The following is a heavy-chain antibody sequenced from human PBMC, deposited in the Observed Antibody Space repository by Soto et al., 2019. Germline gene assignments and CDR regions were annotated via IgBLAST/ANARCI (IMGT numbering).Heavy chain of an antibody. J-gene: IGHJ3*01. Sequence: EVQLLESGGGLVQPGGSLRLSCIASGFTFRSYAMNWVRQAPGKGLEWVSKISGNGDSTYYGDSVKGRFTISRDNSKSTLFLQMNSLRADDTAVYYCANTAWTDGFDLWGRGTLVTVSS. CDR3: ANTAWTDGFDL. CDR1: GFTFRSYA. CDR2: ISGNGDST. D-gene: IGHD1-1*01. V-gene: IGHV3-23*01.